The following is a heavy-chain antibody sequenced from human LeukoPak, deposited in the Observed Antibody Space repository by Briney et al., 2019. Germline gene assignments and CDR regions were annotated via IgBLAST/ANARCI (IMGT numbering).Heavy chain of an antibody. D-gene: IGHD1-26*01. J-gene: IGHJ4*02. Sequence: SETLSLTCAVCGYSISSGYYWGWIRQPPGKGLEWIGSIYHSGSTYYNPSLKSRVTISVDTSKNQFSLKLSSVTAADTAVYYCARGGSYYYFDYWGQGTLVTVSS. V-gene: IGHV4-38-2*01. CDR1: GYSISSGYY. CDR2: IYHSGST. CDR3: ARGGSYYYFDY.